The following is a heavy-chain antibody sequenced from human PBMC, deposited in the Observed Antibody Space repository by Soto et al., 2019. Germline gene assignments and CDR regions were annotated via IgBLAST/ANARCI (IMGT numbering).Heavy chain of an antibody. Sequence: EVQLVESGGGLVQPGGSLRLSCAASGFTFSSYWMHWVRQAPGKGLVWVSRINSDGSSTTYADSVKGRFTISRDNAKNTLYLQMNSLRAEDKAVYYCARLETCSSTSCYSVFDYWGQGTLVTVSS. CDR2: INSDGSST. CDR1: GFTFSSYW. V-gene: IGHV3-74*03. J-gene: IGHJ4*02. CDR3: ARLETCSSTSCYSVFDY. D-gene: IGHD2-2*01.